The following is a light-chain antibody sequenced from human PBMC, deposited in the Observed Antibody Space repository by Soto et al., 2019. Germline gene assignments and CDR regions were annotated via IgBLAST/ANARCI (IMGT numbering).Light chain of an antibody. CDR2: YTS. J-gene: IGKJ1*01. Sequence: EIVLTQSPATLSSSPGETATLSCRASQYVGTRLAWYQHKPGQAPRLLIYYTSNRATGIPARFSGSGSGTEFTLTINSLQSEDSAVYYCQQYNDWPLTFGQGTKV. CDR1: QYVGTR. V-gene: IGKV3D-15*01. CDR3: QQYNDWPLT.